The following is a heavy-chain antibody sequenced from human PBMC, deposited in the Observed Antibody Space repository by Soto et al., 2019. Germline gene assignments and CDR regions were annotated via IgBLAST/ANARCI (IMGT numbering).Heavy chain of an antibody. V-gene: IGHV3-33*01. J-gene: IGHJ3*02. D-gene: IGHD4-17*01. Sequence: QVQLVESGGGVVQPGKSLRLSCVASGFSFSRSGMHWISQPPGKGLEWLALIWYDGSNQYYLDSVKDRFTIFRDNSKNTLYLQMNSLRAEDTAVYYCASITVTNGFDIWGQGTMVTVSS. CDR3: ASITVTNGFDI. CDR2: IWYDGSNQ. CDR1: GFSFSRSG.